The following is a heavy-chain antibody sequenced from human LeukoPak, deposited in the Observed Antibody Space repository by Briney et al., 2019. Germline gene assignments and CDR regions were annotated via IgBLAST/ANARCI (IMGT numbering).Heavy chain of an antibody. D-gene: IGHD1-26*01. Sequence: GGSLRLSCAASGFTFSNAWMNWVRQAPGKGQEWVSAISGSGDSTYYADSVKGRVTISRDNSKNTLYLQMNSLRAEDTALYYCAKSNSGSYHFYFDHWGQGTLVTVSS. CDR2: ISGSGDST. CDR3: AKSNSGSYHFYFDH. J-gene: IGHJ4*02. V-gene: IGHV3-23*01. CDR1: GFTFSNAW.